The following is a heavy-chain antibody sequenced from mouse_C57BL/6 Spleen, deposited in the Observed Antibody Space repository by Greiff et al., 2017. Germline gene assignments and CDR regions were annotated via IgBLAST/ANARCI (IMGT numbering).Heavy chain of an antibody. CDR1: GFSLTSYA. CDR3: ARNVPYSNYDYYAMDY. D-gene: IGHD2-5*01. V-gene: IGHV2-9-1*01. J-gene: IGHJ4*01. Sequence: VKLVESGPGLVAPSPSLSITCTVSGFSLTSYAISWVRQPPGKGLEWLGVIWTGGGTNYNSALKSRLSISKDNSKSQVFLKMNSLQTDDTARYYCARNVPYSNYDYYAMDYWGQGTSVTVSS. CDR2: IWTGGGT.